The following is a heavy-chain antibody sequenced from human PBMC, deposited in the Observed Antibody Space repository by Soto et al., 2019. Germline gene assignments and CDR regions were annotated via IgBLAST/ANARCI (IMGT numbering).Heavy chain of an antibody. CDR1: GFTFSSYG. D-gene: IGHD1-20*01. CDR2: ISYDGSNK. Sequence: QVQLVESGGGVVQPGRSLRLSCAASGFTFSSYGMHWVRQAPGKGLEWVAVISYDGSNKYYADSVKGRFTISRDNSKNTLYLQMNSLRAGDTAVYYCAKDLRVTGTTGDYWGQGTLVTVSS. CDR3: AKDLRVTGTTGDY. V-gene: IGHV3-30*18. J-gene: IGHJ4*02.